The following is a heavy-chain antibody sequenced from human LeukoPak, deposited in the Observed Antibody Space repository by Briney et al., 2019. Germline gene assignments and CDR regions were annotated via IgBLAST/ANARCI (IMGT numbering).Heavy chain of an antibody. CDR3: ATYSGNLVGNWFDP. D-gene: IGHD1-26*01. Sequence: SETLSLTCTVSGGSINTGGYYWGWIRQHPEEGLEWIGYISYSGSTYYNPSLKSRVTISVDMSKNQYSLKLSSVTAADTAVYYCATYSGNLVGNWFDPWGQGTLVTVSS. J-gene: IGHJ5*02. CDR1: GGSINTGGYY. V-gene: IGHV4-31*03. CDR2: ISYSGST.